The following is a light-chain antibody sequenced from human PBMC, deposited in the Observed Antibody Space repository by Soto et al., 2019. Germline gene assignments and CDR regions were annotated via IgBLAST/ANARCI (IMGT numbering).Light chain of an antibody. CDR2: GAS. CDR1: QSISIG. J-gene: IGKJ1*01. V-gene: IGKV3-20*01. CDR3: QQYGSSPRT. Sequence: EIVLTQSPGTLSFSPVETSTLSCRASQSISIGLAWYQQKPGQAPRLLIYGASSRATGIPDRFSGSGSGTDFTLTISRLEPEDFAVYYCQQYGSSPRTFGQGTKVDIK.